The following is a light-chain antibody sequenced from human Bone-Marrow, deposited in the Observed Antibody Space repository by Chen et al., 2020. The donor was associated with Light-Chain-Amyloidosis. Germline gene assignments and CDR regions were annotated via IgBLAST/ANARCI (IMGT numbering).Light chain of an antibody. CDR1: VSTIGTNS. CDR2: DTN. Sequence: SVLTQRPSASGPPGQRGTISCSGSVSTIGTNSVNWYQQLPETSPKLLIFDTNYRPSGVPDRFSSSKSGPSASLAISGLQSEYEADYYCASWADNVNGWVFGGGTKLTVL. V-gene: IGLV1-44*01. CDR3: ASWADNVNGWV. J-gene: IGLJ3*02.